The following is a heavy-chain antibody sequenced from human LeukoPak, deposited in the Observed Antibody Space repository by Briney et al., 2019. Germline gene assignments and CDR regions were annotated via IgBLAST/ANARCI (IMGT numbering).Heavy chain of an antibody. V-gene: IGHV4-34*01. CDR1: GGSFSGYY. CDR2: IYYSGST. Sequence: PSETLSLTCAVYGGSFSGYYWSWIRQPPGKGLEWIGSIYYSGSTYYNPSLKSRVTISVDTSKNQFSLKLSSVTAADTAVYYCAAQLRAAFDIWGQGTMVTVSS. CDR3: AAQLRAAFDI. D-gene: IGHD5-24*01. J-gene: IGHJ3*02.